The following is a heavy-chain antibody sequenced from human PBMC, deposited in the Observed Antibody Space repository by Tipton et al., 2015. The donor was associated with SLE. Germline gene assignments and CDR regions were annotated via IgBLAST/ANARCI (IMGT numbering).Heavy chain of an antibody. CDR3: ARDPAGSRLDY. CDR2: ISGSSTFI. D-gene: IGHD5/OR15-5a*01. V-gene: IGHV3-21*01. CDR1: GFTFRNYG. Sequence: SLRLSCTASGFTFRNYGMHWVRQAPGKGLEWISSISGSSTFIYYADSVKGRFTISRDNAKNSLYLRMNSLRAEDTAVYYCARDPAGSRLDYWGQGTLVSVSS. J-gene: IGHJ4*02.